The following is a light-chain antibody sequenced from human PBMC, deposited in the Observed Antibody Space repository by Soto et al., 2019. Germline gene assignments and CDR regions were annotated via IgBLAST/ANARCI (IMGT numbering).Light chain of an antibody. V-gene: IGKV1-5*03. CDR2: KAS. J-gene: IGKJ1*01. Sequence: DIQMTQSPSTLSASVGDRVTITCRASQSISSWLAWYQQKPGKAPKLLIYKASSSQSGVPSRFSGSGSGTEFTLTISSLQPDDFATYYCQQYNSYSWTFGRGTKVEIK. CDR3: QQYNSYSWT. CDR1: QSISSW.